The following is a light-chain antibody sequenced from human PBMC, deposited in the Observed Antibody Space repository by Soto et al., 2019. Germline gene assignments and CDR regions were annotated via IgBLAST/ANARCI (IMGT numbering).Light chain of an antibody. Sequence: EIVLTQSPGTLSLSPGERATLSCRASQSVSSSYLAWYQQKPGQAPRLLIYGASSRATGIPDRFSGSGSGTDFTLTISRLEPEDFAVYYCHQYGSSSWTFG. CDR1: QSVSSSY. J-gene: IGKJ1*01. V-gene: IGKV3-20*01. CDR2: GAS. CDR3: HQYGSSSWT.